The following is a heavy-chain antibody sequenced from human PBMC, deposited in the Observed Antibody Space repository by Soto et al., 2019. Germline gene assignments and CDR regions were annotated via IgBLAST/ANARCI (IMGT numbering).Heavy chain of an antibody. CDR3: AHSLAASNYDDYVPINSFDY. V-gene: IGHV2-5*02. CDR1: GFSLSTSGVG. J-gene: IGHJ4*02. CDR2: IYWDDDK. Sequence: QITLKESGPTLVKPTQTLTLTCTFSGFSLSTSGVGVGWIRQPPGKALEWLALIYWDDDKRYSPSLKSRLTITKDTSKNQVVLTMTTMDPVDTATYYCAHSLAASNYDDYVPINSFDYWGQGTLVTVSS. D-gene: IGHD4-17*01.